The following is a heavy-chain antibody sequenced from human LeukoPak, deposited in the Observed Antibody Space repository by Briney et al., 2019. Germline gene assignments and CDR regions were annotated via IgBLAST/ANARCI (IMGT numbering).Heavy chain of an antibody. D-gene: IGHD3-10*01. CDR3: ARDGRGSGSYSSDP. V-gene: IGHV3-30*09. CDR2: ISYDGSNK. CDR1: GFTVSSNY. Sequence: GGSLRLSCAASGFTVSSNYMSWVRQAPGKGLEWVAVISYDGSNKYYADSVKGRFAISRDNSKNTLYLQMNSLRVEDTAVYYCARDGRGSGSYSSDPWGQGTLVTVSS. J-gene: IGHJ5*02.